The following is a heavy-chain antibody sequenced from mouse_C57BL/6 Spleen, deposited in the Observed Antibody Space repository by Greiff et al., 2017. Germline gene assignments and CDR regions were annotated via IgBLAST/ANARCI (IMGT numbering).Heavy chain of an antibody. Sequence: QVQLKQSGPELVKPGASVKISCKASGYAFSSSWMNWVKQRPGKGLEWIGRIYPGDGDTNYNGKFKGKATLTADKSSSTAYMQLSSLTSEDSAVYFCARLTTVVAPFDYWGQGTTLTVSS. J-gene: IGHJ2*01. CDR1: GYAFSSSW. D-gene: IGHD1-1*01. V-gene: IGHV1-82*01. CDR2: IYPGDGDT. CDR3: ARLTTVVAPFDY.